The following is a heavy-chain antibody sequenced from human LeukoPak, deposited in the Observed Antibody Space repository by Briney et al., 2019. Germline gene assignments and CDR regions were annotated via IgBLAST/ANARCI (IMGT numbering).Heavy chain of an antibody. V-gene: IGHV4-31*03. Sequence: SETLSLTCTVSGGSISSGGYYWSWIRQHPGKGLEWIGCIYYSGSTYYNPSLKSRVTISVDTSKNQFSLKLSSVTAADTAVYYCARSGGYDFWSGSPMWFDPWGQGTLVTVSS. J-gene: IGHJ5*02. CDR1: GGSISSGGYY. CDR3: ARSGGYDFWSGSPMWFDP. D-gene: IGHD3-3*01. CDR2: IYYSGST.